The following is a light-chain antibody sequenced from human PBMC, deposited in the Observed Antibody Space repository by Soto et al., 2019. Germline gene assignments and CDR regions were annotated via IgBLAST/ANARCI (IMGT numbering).Light chain of an antibody. CDR2: LNSDGSH. CDR1: SGHSNYA. J-gene: IGLJ2*01. Sequence: QSVLTQSPSASASLGASVKLTCTLNSGHSNYAIAWHQQRPEKGPRYLIKLNSDGSHTKGGGIPDRFSGSSSGAERYLTISSLQSEDEADYYCQTWGTGIVVFGGGTKLTVL. CDR3: QTWGTGIVV. V-gene: IGLV4-69*01.